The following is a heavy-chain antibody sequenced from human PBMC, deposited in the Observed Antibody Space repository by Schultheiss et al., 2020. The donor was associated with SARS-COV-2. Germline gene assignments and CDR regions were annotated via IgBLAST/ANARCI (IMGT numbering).Heavy chain of an antibody. J-gene: IGHJ4*02. D-gene: IGHD1-26*01. CDR3: AKSGSWYYFIY. CDR2: ISYDGSNK. CDR1: GFTFSSYG. Sequence: GGSLRLSCAASGFTFSSYGMHWVRQAPGKGLEWVAVISYDGSNKYYADSVKGRFTISRDNSKNTLYLQMNSLRAEDTAVYYCAKSGSWYYFIYWGRGTLVTVSS. V-gene: IGHV3-30*18.